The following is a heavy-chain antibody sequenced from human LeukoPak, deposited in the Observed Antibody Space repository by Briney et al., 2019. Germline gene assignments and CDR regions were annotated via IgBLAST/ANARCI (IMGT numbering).Heavy chain of an antibody. CDR1: GGTFSSDA. V-gene: IGHV1-69*04. CDR3: ARGIRFGESDYYFDY. Sequence: SVNVSCKASGGTFSSDAISWVRQAAGQGLERMGRIIPILGIANYAQKFQGRVTITADKSTSTAYMELSSLRSEDTAVYYCARGIRFGESDYYFDYWGQGTLVTVSS. CDR2: IIPILGIA. D-gene: IGHD3-10*01. J-gene: IGHJ4*02.